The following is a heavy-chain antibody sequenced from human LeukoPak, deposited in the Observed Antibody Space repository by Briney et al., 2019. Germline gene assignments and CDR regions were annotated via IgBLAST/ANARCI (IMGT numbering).Heavy chain of an antibody. V-gene: IGHV1-46*01. CDR2: INPSGGST. CDR1: GDTFTSYF. J-gene: IGHJ4*02. D-gene: IGHD6-6*01. CDR3: ARTAGRTFDY. Sequence: ASVKVSCKASGDTFTSYFMHWVRQAPGQGLEWMGIINPSGGSTSCAQKFQGRVTMTRDTSTSTVYMELSSLRSEDTAVYYCARTAGRTFDYWGQGTLVTVSS.